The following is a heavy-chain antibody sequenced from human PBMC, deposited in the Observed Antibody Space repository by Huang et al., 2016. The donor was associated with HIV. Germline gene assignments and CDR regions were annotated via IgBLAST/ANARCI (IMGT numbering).Heavy chain of an antibody. J-gene: IGHJ3*02. CDR1: GFTFRSCA. D-gene: IGHD6-19*01. CDR3: AKQSSGWYVSADAFDI. CDR2: MSGSGGST. Sequence: EVQLLESGGGLVQPGGSVRLSCAASGFTFRSCALSWVSQAPGKGLEWVSAMSGSGGSTYYADSVKGRFTISRDNSKNTLYLQMNSLRAEDTAVYYCAKQSSGWYVSADAFDIWGQGTMVTVSS. V-gene: IGHV3-23*01.